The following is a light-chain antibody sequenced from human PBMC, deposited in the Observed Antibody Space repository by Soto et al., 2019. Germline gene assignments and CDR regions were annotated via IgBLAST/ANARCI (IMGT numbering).Light chain of an antibody. CDR2: WAS. CDR1: QSVLYSSNNKNY. J-gene: IGKJ2*01. CDR3: QQYYSTTPT. Sequence: DIVMTQSPDSLAVSLGERATINGKSSQSVLYSSNNKNYLAWYQQKPGQPPKMVIYWASTRESGVPDRFSGSGSGTDFTLTISSLQAEDVAVYSCQQYYSTTPTFGQGTKLEIK. V-gene: IGKV4-1*01.